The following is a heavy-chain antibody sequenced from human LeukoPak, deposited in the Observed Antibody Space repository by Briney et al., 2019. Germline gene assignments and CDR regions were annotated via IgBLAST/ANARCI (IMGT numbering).Heavy chain of an antibody. V-gene: IGHV4-59*08. J-gene: IGHJ4*02. CDR2: NSYSGRP. Sequence: PAETLSLTCNVSGGSMSIYYWRWIRKSPGKGLEWNGHNSYSGRPKYNPSLQSRATISVAASKKQFSLRLSSVTAADTALYYSARLLPRHRGWLSFDYWGQGTLVTVSS. CDR1: GGSMSIYY. CDR3: ARLLPRHRGWLSFDY. D-gene: IGHD6-19*01.